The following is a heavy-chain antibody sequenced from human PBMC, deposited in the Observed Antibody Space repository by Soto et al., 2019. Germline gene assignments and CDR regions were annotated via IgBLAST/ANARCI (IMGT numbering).Heavy chain of an antibody. CDR3: ASSGTRRDYYYYYGMDV. Sequence: GASVKVSCKASGYTFTSYDINWVRQATGQGLEGMGWMNPNSGNTGYAQKFQGRVTMTRNTSISTAYMELSSLRSEDTAVYYCASSGTRRDYYYYYGMDVWGQGTTVTVSS. CDR1: GYTFTSYD. J-gene: IGHJ6*02. D-gene: IGHD1-26*01. CDR2: MNPNSGNT. V-gene: IGHV1-8*01.